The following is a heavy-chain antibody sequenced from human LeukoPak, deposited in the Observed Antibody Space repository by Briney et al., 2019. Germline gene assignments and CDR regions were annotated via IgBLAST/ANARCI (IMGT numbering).Heavy chain of an antibody. D-gene: IGHD2-2*01. Sequence: SETLSLTCTVSGGSISTNTYYWGWIRQPPGKGLEWIGSIYFSGSTYYNPSLKSRVTISVDTSKNQFSLKLSSVTAADTAVYYCARYCSSTSCYAGFDYWGQGTLVTVSS. J-gene: IGHJ4*02. CDR1: GGSISTNTYY. CDR2: IYFSGST. V-gene: IGHV4-39*07. CDR3: ARYCSSTSCYAGFDY.